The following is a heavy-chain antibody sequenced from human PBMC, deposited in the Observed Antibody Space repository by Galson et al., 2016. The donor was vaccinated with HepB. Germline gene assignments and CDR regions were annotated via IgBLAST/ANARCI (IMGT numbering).Heavy chain of an antibody. D-gene: IGHD2-15*01. CDR2: ISGSGGNK. CDR3: AKIKGRWVADY. V-gene: IGHV3-23*01. CDR1: GFTFSSYG. Sequence: SLRLSCAASGFTFSSYGMSWVRQAPRKGLGWVSGISGSGGNKYYEDSVKDRFTISRDNSKNTLYLQMNSLRAEDTAVYYCAKIKGRWVADYWGQGTPVTVSS. J-gene: IGHJ4*02.